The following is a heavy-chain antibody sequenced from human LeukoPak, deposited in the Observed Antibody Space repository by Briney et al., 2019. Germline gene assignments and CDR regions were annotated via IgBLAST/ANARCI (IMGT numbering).Heavy chain of an antibody. CDR2: ISSSSSTI. V-gene: IGHV3-48*01. J-gene: IGHJ4*02. CDR1: GFTFSSYS. CDR3: ARARTGSRFDY. D-gene: IGHD2-8*02. Sequence: PGGSLRLSCAASGFTFSSYSMNWVRQAPGKGLEWVSDISSSSSTIYYADSVKGRFTISRDNAKNSLYLEMNSLRAEDTAVYYCARARTGSRFDYWGQGTLVTVSS.